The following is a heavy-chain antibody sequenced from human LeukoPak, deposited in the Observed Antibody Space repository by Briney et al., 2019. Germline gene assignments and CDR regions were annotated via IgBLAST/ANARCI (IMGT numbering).Heavy chain of an antibody. CDR3: ARDQVPALAN. CDR2: IYSGGGT. D-gene: IGHD5-18*01. CDR1: GFTFSGYA. J-gene: IGHJ4*02. Sequence: GGSLRLSCAASGFTFSGYAMSWVRQAPGKGLEWVSIIYSGGGTYYADSVKGRFTISRDNSKNTLYLQMNSLRAEDTAVYYCARDQVPALANWGQGTLVTVSS. V-gene: IGHV3-66*01.